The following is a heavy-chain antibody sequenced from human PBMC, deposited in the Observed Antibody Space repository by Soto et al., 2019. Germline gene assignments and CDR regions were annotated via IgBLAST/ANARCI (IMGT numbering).Heavy chain of an antibody. Sequence: GGSLRLSCAASGFTFSSYSMNWIRQAPGKGLEWVSSISSSSSYIYYADSVKGRFTISRDNAKNSLYLQMNSLRAEDTAVYYCARDSTNPMTTVVTLNGMDVWGQGTTVTVSS. CDR2: ISSSSSYI. V-gene: IGHV3-21*01. D-gene: IGHD4-17*01. J-gene: IGHJ6*02. CDR1: GFTFSSYS. CDR3: ARDSTNPMTTVVTLNGMDV.